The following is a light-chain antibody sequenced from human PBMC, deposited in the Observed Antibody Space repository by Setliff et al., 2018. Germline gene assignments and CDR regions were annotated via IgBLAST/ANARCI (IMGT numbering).Light chain of an antibody. Sequence: QSALTQPASVSGSPGQWITISCSGTSSDVGGYNYVSWYQQHPGKAPKLMIYDVTNRPSGISNRFSGSKSGNTASLTISGLQAEDDADYYCSSYTTSGTYVFGTGTKVIVL. CDR1: SSDVGGYNY. J-gene: IGLJ1*01. V-gene: IGLV2-14*03. CDR2: DVT. CDR3: SSYTTSGTYV.